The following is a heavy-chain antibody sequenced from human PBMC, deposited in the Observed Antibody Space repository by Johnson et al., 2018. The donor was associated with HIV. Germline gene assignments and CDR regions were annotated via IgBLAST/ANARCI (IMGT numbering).Heavy chain of an antibody. V-gene: IGHV3-11*04. CDR2: ISSSGSTI. D-gene: IGHD6-6*01. J-gene: IGHJ3*02. Sequence: VQLVESGGGVVQPGGSLRLSCAASGFTFSDYYMSWIRQAPGKGLEWVSYISSSGSTIYYADSVKGRFTISRDNAKNSLYLQMNSLRAEDTAVYYCARRSLVGQLGDDAFDIWGQGTMVTVSS. CDR3: ARRSLVGQLGDDAFDI. CDR1: GFTFSDYY.